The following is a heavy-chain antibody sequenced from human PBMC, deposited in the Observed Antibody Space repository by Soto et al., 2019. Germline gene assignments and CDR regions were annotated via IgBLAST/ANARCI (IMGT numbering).Heavy chain of an antibody. V-gene: IGHV5-51*01. CDR2: IYPGDSDT. CDR1: GYSFTSYW. D-gene: IGHD2-2*01. Sequence: GESLKISCTGVGYSFTSYWIGWVRQMPGKGLEWMGIIYPGDSDTRYSPSFQGQVTISADKSITTAYLQWSSLKASDTAMYYCARGYCTTTICDPWFDPWGQGTLVTISS. CDR3: ARGYCTTTICDPWFDP. J-gene: IGHJ5*02.